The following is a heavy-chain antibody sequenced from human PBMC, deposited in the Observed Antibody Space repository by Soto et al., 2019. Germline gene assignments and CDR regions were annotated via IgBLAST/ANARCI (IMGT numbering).Heavy chain of an antibody. D-gene: IGHD3-10*02. J-gene: IGHJ3*02. V-gene: IGHV4-59*01. CDR2: IYYSGST. Sequence: PSETLSLTCTVSGGSISSYYWSWIRQPPGKGLEWIGYIYYSGSTNYNPSLKSRVTISVDTSKNQFSLKLSSVTAADTAVYYCARRYVPAFDMWGKGKMVTVS. CDR1: GGSISSYY. CDR3: ARRYVPAFDM.